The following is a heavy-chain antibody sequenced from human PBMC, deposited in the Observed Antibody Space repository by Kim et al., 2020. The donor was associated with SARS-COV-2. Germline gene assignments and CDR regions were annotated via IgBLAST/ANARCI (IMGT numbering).Heavy chain of an antibody. Sequence: GGSLRLSCAASGFTFSSYGMHWVRQAPGKGLEWVAVISYDGSNKYYTDSVKGRFTISRDNSKNTLYLQMNSLRAEDTAVYYCAKDFCSSTSCYLGPWGQG. CDR2: ISYDGSNK. CDR3: AKDFCSSTSCYLGP. V-gene: IGHV3-30*18. J-gene: IGHJ5*02. D-gene: IGHD2-2*01. CDR1: GFTFSSYG.